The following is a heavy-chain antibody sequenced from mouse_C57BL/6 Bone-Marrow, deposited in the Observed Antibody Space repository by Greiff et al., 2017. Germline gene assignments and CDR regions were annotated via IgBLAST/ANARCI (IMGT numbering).Heavy chain of an antibody. J-gene: IGHJ4*01. Sequence: EVKLVESGGGLVKPGGSLKLSCAASGFTFSSYAMSWVRQTPEKRLEWVATISDGGSYTYYPDNVKGRFTISRDNAKNHLYLQMSHLKSEDTAMYYGARGELRSYDYAMDYWGQGTSVTVSS. CDR2: ISDGGSYT. V-gene: IGHV5-4*03. D-gene: IGHD1-1*01. CDR3: ARGELRSYDYAMDY. CDR1: GFTFSSYA.